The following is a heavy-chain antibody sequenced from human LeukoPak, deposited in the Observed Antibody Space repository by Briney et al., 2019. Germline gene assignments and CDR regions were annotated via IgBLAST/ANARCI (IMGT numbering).Heavy chain of an antibody. CDR2: IWYDGNNK. J-gene: IGHJ4*02. V-gene: IGHV3-33*03. CDR1: GFTFSSYG. CDR3: ISDHTGHDDY. D-gene: IGHD1-1*01. Sequence: GGSLRPSCAASGFTFSSYGMHWVRQAPGKGLEWVAVIWYDGNNKYYADSVRGRFTISRDNAKNTLYLQMNSLRADDTAVYYCISDHTGHDDYWGQGTLVTVSS.